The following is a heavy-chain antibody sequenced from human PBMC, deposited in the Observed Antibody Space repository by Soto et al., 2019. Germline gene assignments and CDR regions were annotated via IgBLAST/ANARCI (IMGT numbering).Heavy chain of an antibody. V-gene: IGHV3-64*02. CDR3: ARALPDDSLP. D-gene: IGHD3-22*01. Sequence: PGGSLRLSCAASGFTFSSYAMHWVRQAPGKGLEYVSTISSNGGSTYYADSVKGRFTVSRDNSKNTMYLQMNSLRVEDTAVYYCARALPDDSLPWGQGTLVTVS. CDR2: ISSNGGST. J-gene: IGHJ5*02. CDR1: GFTFSSYA.